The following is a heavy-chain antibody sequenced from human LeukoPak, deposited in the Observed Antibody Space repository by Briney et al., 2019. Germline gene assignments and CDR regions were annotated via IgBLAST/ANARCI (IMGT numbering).Heavy chain of an antibody. Sequence: PSETLSLTCAVYGVSFSGYYWSWIRQPPGKGLEWIGEINHSGSTNYNPSLKSRVTISVDTSKNQFSLKLSSVTAADTAVYYCARGLRYSSGWAGYFDLWGRGTLVTVSS. V-gene: IGHV4-34*01. D-gene: IGHD6-19*01. CDR2: INHSGST. J-gene: IGHJ2*01. CDR1: GVSFSGYY. CDR3: ARGLRYSSGWAGYFDL.